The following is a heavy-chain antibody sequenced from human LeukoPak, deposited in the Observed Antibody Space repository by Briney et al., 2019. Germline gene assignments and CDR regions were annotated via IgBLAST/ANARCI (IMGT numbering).Heavy chain of an antibody. CDR3: ARQPEGIPY. Sequence: KPGESLKISCKGSGYTFTNSWIGWVRQMPGKGLEWMGIIYPGDSGTRYSPSFQGLVTISADKSISTAYLQWGSLKASDTAMYYCARQPEGIPYWGQGTLVTVSS. CDR2: IYPGDSGT. D-gene: IGHD1-14*01. CDR1: GYTFTNSW. J-gene: IGHJ4*02. V-gene: IGHV5-51*01.